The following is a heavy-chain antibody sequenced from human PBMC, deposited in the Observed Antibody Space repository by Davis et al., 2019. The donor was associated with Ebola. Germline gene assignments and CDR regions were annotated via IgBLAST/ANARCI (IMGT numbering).Heavy chain of an antibody. D-gene: IGHD3-10*01. J-gene: IGHJ4*02. CDR3: ARDGENYSDLVY. CDR2: ISWNSGTK. Sequence: GGSLRLSCAASGFNFEVYAMHWVRQVPGKGLEWVSGISWNSGTKNYADSVKGRFTISRDNAKNTLFLQMNSLRAEDSAVYYCARDGENYSDLVYWGQGTLVTVSS. V-gene: IGHV3-9*01. CDR1: GFNFEVYA.